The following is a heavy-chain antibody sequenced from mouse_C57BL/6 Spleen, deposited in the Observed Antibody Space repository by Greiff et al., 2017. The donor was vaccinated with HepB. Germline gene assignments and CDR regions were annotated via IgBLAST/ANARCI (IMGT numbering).Heavy chain of an antibody. D-gene: IGHD2-1*01. V-gene: IGHV5-4*01. Sequence: EVKLVESGGGLVKPGGSLKLSCAASGFTFSSYAMSWVRQTPEKRLEWVATISDGGSYTYYPDNVKGRFTISRDNANNNLYLQMSHLKSEDTAMYYCARDDGNPHYFDYWGQGTTLTVSS. CDR3: ARDDGNPHYFDY. J-gene: IGHJ2*01. CDR2: ISDGGSYT. CDR1: GFTFSSYA.